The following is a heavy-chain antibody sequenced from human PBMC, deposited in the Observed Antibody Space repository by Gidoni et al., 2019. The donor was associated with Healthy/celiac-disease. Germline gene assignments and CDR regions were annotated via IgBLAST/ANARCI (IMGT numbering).Heavy chain of an antibody. Sequence: QVQLVQSGAEVKKPGASVKVSCTASGYTCTSYYMHWWRQAPGQGLEWRGIINPSGGSTSYAQKFPGRVTMTRDTSTSTVYMELSSLRSADTAVYYCARDGDYGNDYWGQGTLVTVSS. CDR2: INPSGGST. V-gene: IGHV1-46*01. CDR1: GYTCTSYY. CDR3: ARDGDYGNDY. D-gene: IGHD4-17*01. J-gene: IGHJ4*02.